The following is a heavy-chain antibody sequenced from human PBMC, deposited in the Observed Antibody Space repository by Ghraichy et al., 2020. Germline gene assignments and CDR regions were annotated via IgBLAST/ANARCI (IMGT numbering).Heavy chain of an antibody. J-gene: IGHJ4*02. Sequence: ETLSLTCAVYGGSFSGYYWSWIRQPPGKGLEWIGEINHSGSTNYNPSLKSRVTISVDTSKNQFSLKLSSVTAADTAVYYCARGPVQTYYYDSSGYYPMWDYWGQGTLVTVSS. D-gene: IGHD3-22*01. CDR3: ARGPVQTYYYDSSGYYPMWDY. V-gene: IGHV4-34*01. CDR2: INHSGST. CDR1: GGSFSGYY.